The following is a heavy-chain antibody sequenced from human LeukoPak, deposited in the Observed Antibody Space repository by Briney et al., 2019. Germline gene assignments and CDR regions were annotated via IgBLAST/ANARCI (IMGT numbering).Heavy chain of an antibody. J-gene: IGHJ4*02. Sequence: ASVKLSCTASGFTFTSYGINWVRQAPGQGLEWMGWISAYNGNTNYAQKLQGRVTMTTDTSTSTAYMGLRSLRSDDTAVYYCATTYDHGAASYYGAYSFDYWGQGTLVTVSS. D-gene: IGHD3-10*01. V-gene: IGHV1-18*01. CDR3: ATTYDHGAASYYGAYSFDY. CDR2: ISAYNGNT. CDR1: GFTFTSYG.